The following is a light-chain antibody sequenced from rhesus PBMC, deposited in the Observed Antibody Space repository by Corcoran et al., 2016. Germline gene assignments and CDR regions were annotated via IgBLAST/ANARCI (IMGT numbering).Light chain of an antibody. CDR1: QGISND. CDR2: ASS. CDR3: HQHNSYPFT. Sequence: DIQMTQSPSSLSASVGDRVTITCRTSQGISNDLAWYQQKTGKAPKLLIYASSPVQRGVPSRFSGIGSGTDFTLTISSLQPEDFATYFCHQHNSYPFTFGPGTKLDIK. V-gene: IGKV1-25*01. J-gene: IGKJ3*01.